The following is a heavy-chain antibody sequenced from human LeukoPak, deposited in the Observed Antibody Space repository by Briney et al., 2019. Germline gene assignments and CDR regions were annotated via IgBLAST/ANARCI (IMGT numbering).Heavy chain of an antibody. D-gene: IGHD3-22*01. V-gene: IGHV3-23*01. Sequence: GGSLRLSCAASGFTFSSYAMSWVRQAPGKGLEWVSTISGSGGNTYYADSVKGRFTISRDNSKNTLYLEMNSLRAEDTAIYYCAKGNQFYYDSSPYRWTRSYYFDFWGQGTLVTVSS. CDR3: AKGNQFYYDSSPYRWTRSYYFDF. CDR1: GFTFSSYA. J-gene: IGHJ4*02. CDR2: ISGSGGNT.